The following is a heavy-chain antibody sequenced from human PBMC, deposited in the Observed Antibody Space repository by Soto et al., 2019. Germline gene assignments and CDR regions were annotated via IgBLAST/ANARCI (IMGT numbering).Heavy chain of an antibody. Sequence: SETLSLTCSVYGGSFSGYYWSWIRQPPGKGLEWIGEINHSGSTNYNPSLKSRVTISVDTSKNQFSLKLSSVTPADTDVDYCARESGTNWFDSWGEGTMVT. V-gene: IGHV4-34*01. CDR2: INHSGST. D-gene: IGHD1-1*01. CDR3: ARESGTNWFDS. J-gene: IGHJ5*02. CDR1: GGSFSGYY.